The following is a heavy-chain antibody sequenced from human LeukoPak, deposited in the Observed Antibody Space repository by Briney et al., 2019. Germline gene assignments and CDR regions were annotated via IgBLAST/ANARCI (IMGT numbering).Heavy chain of an antibody. D-gene: IGHD5-24*01. CDR1: GFTFSSYA. CDR3: ARGGWLQLGYYFDY. J-gene: IGHJ4*02. CDR2: ISYDGSNK. V-gene: IGHV3-30-3*01. Sequence: GGSLRLSCAAPGFTFSSYAMHWVRQAPGKGLEWVGVISYDGSNKYYADSVKGRFTISRDNSKNTLSLQMNSLRAEDTAVYYCARGGWLQLGYYFDYWGQGTLVTVSS.